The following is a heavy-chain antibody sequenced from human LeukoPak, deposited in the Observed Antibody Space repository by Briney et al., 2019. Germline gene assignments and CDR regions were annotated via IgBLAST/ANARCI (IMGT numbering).Heavy chain of an antibody. CDR3: AKDKGSTMMGAFDI. V-gene: IGHV3-9*01. CDR2: ISWNSGSI. CDR1: GFTFDDYA. J-gene: IGHJ3*02. Sequence: PGGSLRLSCAASGFTFDDYAMHWVRQAPGKGLEWVSGISWNSGSIGYADSVKGRFTISRDNAKNSLYLQMNSLRAEDTALYYCAKDKGSTMMGAFDIWGQGTMVTVSS. D-gene: IGHD3-22*01.